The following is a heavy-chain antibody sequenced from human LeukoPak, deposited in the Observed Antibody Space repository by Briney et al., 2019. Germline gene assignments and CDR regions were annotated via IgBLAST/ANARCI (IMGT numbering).Heavy chain of an antibody. V-gene: IGHV4-31*11. CDR3: ARLGAMVRGVIIVDY. J-gene: IGHJ4*02. Sequence: SETLSLTCAVSGGSISSGGYYWSWIRQHPGKGLEWIGYIYYSGSTYYNPSLKSRVTISVDTSKNQFSLKLSSVTAADTAVYYCARLGAMVRGVIIVDYWGQGTLVTVSS. CDR2: IYYSGST. D-gene: IGHD3-10*01. CDR1: GGSISSGGYY.